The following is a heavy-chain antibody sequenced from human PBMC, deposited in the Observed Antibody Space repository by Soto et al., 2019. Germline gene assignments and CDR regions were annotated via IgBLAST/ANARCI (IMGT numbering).Heavy chain of an antibody. D-gene: IGHD4-17*01. CDR3: ARVLSTVTPTMYYFDY. CDR1: GGSISSYY. V-gene: IGHV4-59*01. J-gene: IGHJ4*02. Sequence: PSETLSLTCTVSGGSISSYYWSWIRQPPGKGLEWIGYIYYSGSTNYNPSLKSRVTISVDTSKNQFSLKLSSVTAADTAVYYCARVLSTVTPTMYYFDYWGQGTLVTVPQ. CDR2: IYYSGST.